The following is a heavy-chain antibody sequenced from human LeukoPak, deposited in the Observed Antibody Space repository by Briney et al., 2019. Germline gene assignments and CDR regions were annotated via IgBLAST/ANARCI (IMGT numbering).Heavy chain of an antibody. CDR3: AKFSPYDILTGSKYYFDF. CDR1: GFTFSSYE. Sequence: GGSLRLSCAASGFTFSSYEMNWVRQAPGKGLEWVSYISSRSGYIYYADSVKGRFTISRDNAKNSLYLQITSLRAEDTAVYYCAKFSPYDILTGSKYYFDFWGQGALVTVSS. J-gene: IGHJ4*02. V-gene: IGHV3-48*03. CDR2: ISSRSGYI. D-gene: IGHD3-9*01.